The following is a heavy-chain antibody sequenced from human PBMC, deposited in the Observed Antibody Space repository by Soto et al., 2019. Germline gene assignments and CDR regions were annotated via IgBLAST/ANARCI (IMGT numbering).Heavy chain of an antibody. CDR1: GGSISDYQ. J-gene: IGHJ4*02. CDR2: IYYSGRT. Sequence: QVQLQESGPGLVRPSETLSLTCSVSGGSISDYQWNWIRQSPGKGLEWIGYIYYSGRTNYNPSLKSRVTISLDTSTKQLSLRVRSVTAADTAVYYCARMRSLEEISPYFDDWGQGTLVTVSS. V-gene: IGHV4-59*01. CDR3: ARMRSLEEISPYFDD. D-gene: IGHD3-16*02.